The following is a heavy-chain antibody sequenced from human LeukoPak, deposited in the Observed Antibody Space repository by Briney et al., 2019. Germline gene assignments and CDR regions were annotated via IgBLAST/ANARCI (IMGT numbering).Heavy chain of an antibody. CDR2: MNPRSGDT. CDR3: ARADHGTRSDGFYTLDY. D-gene: IGHD2-2*02. CDR1: GYSFTDYF. Sequence: GASVKVSCKTSGYSFTDYFMHWVRQAPGQGLECMGWMNPRSGDTSYAQKFQGRVTVTRDTSISTAYMELSRLRSDDTAVYYCARADHGTRSDGFYTLDYWGQGSLVTVSS. V-gene: IGHV1-2*02. J-gene: IGHJ4*02.